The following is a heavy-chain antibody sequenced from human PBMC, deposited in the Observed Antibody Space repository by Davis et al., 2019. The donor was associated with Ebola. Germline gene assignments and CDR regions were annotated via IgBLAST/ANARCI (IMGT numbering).Heavy chain of an antibody. D-gene: IGHD6-19*01. CDR2: ISRSSSYI. Sequence: PGGSLRLSCAASGFTFSSYSMNWVRQAPGKGLEWVSSISRSSSYIYYADSVKGRFTISRDNAKNSLYLQMNSLRDEDTAVYYCVRREAVAGIPRSDYYYGMDVWGQGTTVTVSS. CDR1: GFTFSSYS. V-gene: IGHV3-21*01. CDR3: VRREAVAGIPRSDYYYGMDV. J-gene: IGHJ6*02.